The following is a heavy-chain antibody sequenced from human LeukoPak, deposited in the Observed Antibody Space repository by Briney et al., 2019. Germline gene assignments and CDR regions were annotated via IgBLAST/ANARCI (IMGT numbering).Heavy chain of an antibody. CDR3: ARTSRHYYGSGKNLTPRPAGLDV. Sequence: SETLSLTCAVYGGSFSDYYWTWIRQPPGKGLEWIGYSGSAKYNPSLKSRVTISTDTSKRHFSLTLSNVTAADTAVYYCARTSRHYYGSGKNLTPRPAGLDVWGPGTTVTVS. D-gene: IGHD3-10*01. V-gene: IGHV4-59*01. CDR1: GGSFSDYY. J-gene: IGHJ6*02. CDR2: SGSA.